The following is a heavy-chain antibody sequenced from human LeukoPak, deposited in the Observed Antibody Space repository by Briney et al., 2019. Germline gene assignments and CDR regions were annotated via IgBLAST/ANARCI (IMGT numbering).Heavy chain of an antibody. J-gene: IGHJ4*02. CDR2: VSGSGERM. CDR3: AEAAAAAGFDF. V-gene: IGHV3-23*01. CDR1: GFTSSSYA. D-gene: IGHD6-13*01. Sequence: TGGSLRLSCAASGFTSSSYALNWVRQAPGKGREGGVTVSGSGERMYHADSVKGRFTISRDNSKNTIYLQMNSLRDEDTALYYCAEAAAAAGFDFWGRGALVTVSS.